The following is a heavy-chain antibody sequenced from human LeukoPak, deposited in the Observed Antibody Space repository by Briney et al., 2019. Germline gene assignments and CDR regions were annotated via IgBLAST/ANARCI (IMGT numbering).Heavy chain of an antibody. CDR3: ARTIFWSGYPYFDY. D-gene: IGHD3-3*01. CDR1: GSTFTGYY. Sequence: ASVKVSCKASGSTFTGYYMHWVQQAPGQGLEWMGWINPNSGGTNYAQKFQGRVTMTRDTSISTAYMELSRLRSDDTAVYYCARTIFWSGYPYFDYWGQGTLVTVSS. J-gene: IGHJ4*02. CDR2: INPNSGGT. V-gene: IGHV1-2*02.